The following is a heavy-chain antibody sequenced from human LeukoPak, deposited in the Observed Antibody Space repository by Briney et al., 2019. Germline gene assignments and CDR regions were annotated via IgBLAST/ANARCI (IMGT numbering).Heavy chain of an antibody. Sequence: PGGSLRLSCAASGFTFSSYSMNWVRQAPGKGLEWVSAISGGGGSTYYADSLKGRFTISRDNSKNTLYLQMNSLRAEDTAVYYCAKDSRIVGTTGGYYFDYWGQGTLVTVSS. V-gene: IGHV3-23*01. CDR2: ISGGGGST. D-gene: IGHD1-26*01. CDR1: GFTFSSYS. CDR3: AKDSRIVGTTGGYYFDY. J-gene: IGHJ4*02.